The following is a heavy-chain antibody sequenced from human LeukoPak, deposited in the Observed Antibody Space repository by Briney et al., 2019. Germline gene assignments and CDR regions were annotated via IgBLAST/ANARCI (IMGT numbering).Heavy chain of an antibody. V-gene: IGHV3-64*01. D-gene: IGHD2-21*02. J-gene: IGHJ6*03. Sequence: GGSLRLSCAASGFTLSTYSMNWVRQAPGKGLEYVSAISSNGGSTYYANSVKGRFTISRDNSKNTLYLQMGSLRAEDMARYYCARDGGDIVVVTASYYYMDVWGKGTTVTVSS. CDR1: GFTLSTYS. CDR3: ARDGGDIVVVTASYYYMDV. CDR2: ISSNGGST.